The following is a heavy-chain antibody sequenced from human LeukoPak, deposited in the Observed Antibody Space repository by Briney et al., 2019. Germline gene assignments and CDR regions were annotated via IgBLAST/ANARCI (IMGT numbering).Heavy chain of an antibody. CDR3: ARDHNWGSDY. D-gene: IGHD7-27*01. CDR2: ISPTYDI. J-gene: IGHJ4*02. Sequence: GGSLRLSCAASGFIFSSFAMNWVRQAPGKGLEWVSYISPTYDIYYSDSVRGRFTISRDNAKNSLYLQMNSLRDEDTAVYYCARDHNWGSDYWGQGTLVAVSS. V-gene: IGHV3-48*02. CDR1: GFIFSSFA.